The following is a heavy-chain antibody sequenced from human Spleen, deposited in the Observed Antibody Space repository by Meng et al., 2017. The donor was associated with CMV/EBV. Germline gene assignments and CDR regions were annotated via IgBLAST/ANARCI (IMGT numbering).Heavy chain of an antibody. J-gene: IGHJ4*02. CDR2: MNGNSGYT. D-gene: IGHD6-19*01. Sequence: ASVKVSCKTSGYTFTSYDINWVRQAAGQGLEWMGWMNGNSGYTGYAQKFQGRVTMTRDTSINTAYMGLPNLISEDTAVYYCARVGITVAGTGVYYWGQGTLVTVSS. CDR3: ARVGITVAGTGVYY. CDR1: GYTFTSYD. V-gene: IGHV1-8*01.